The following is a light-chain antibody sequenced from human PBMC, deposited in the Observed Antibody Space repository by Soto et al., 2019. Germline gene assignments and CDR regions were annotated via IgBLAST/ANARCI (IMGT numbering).Light chain of an antibody. Sequence: VLTQSPATLSLSPGERATLSCRASQSVSNNYLAWYQQKPGQAPRLLIYGASNRATGIPDRFSGSGSGTDFTLTISRLEAEDFAVYYCQQYGNSPITFGQGTRLEIK. J-gene: IGKJ5*01. V-gene: IGKV3-20*01. CDR1: QSVSNNY. CDR2: GAS. CDR3: QQYGNSPIT.